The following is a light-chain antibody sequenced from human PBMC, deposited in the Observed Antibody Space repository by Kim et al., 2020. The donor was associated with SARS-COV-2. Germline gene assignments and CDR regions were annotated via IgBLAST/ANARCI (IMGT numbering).Light chain of an antibody. V-gene: IGKV1-33*01. CDR2: DAS. CDR1: QDISNY. CDR3: QQYDNLPIT. Sequence: ASVGDRVTITCQASQDISNYLNWYQQKPGTAPNLLFYDASNLETGVPSRFSGSESGTDFTFTISSLQPEDIATYYCQQYDNLPITVGQGKRLEIK. J-gene: IGKJ5*01.